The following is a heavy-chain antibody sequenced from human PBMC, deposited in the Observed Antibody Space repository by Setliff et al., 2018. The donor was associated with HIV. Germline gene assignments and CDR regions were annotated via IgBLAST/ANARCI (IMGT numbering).Heavy chain of an antibody. V-gene: IGHV4-4*07. CDR1: GDSLNTYY. CDR3: ARGNNDLESFDY. Sequence: SETLSLTCNVSGDSLNTYYWSWIRQSGGKGLEWIGRIYASGKTTSNPSLKSRVRMSVDTSKNQFSLKLTSVTASDTAVYHCARGNNDLESFDYWGQGALVTVSS. J-gene: IGHJ4*02. D-gene: IGHD3-3*01. CDR2: IYASGKT.